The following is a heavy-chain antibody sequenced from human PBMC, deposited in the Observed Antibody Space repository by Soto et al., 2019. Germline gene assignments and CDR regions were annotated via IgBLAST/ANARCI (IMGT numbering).Heavy chain of an antibody. CDR1: VFTFSSYA. CDR2: ISSNGGST. Sequence: PGGSLRLSCAASVFTFSSYAMHWVRQAPGKGLEYVSAISSNGGSTYYANSVKGRFTISRDNSKNTLYLQMGSLRAEDMAVYYCARGPLGGYFDYWGQGTLVTVSS. J-gene: IGHJ4*02. V-gene: IGHV3-64*01. CDR3: ARGPLGGYFDY.